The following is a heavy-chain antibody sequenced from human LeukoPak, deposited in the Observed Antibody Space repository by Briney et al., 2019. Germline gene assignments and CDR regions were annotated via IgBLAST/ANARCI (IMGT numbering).Heavy chain of an antibody. V-gene: IGHV4-34*01. CDR2: INHSGST. J-gene: IGHJ6*03. Sequence: PSETLSLTCAVYGGSFSGYYWSWIRQPPGKGLEWIGEINHSGSTNYNPSLKSRVTISVDTSKNQFSLKLSSVTAADTAVYYCARVRSRPPTYYMDVWGTGTTVTVSS. CDR3: ARVRSRPPTYYMDV. D-gene: IGHD3-3*01. CDR1: GGSFSGYY.